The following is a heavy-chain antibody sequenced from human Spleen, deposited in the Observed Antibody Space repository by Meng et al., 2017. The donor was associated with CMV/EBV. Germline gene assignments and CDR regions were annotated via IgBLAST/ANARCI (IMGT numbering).Heavy chain of an antibody. J-gene: IGHJ4*02. D-gene: IGHD3-3*01. CDR1: GYSFSGYF. CDR2: IKPSGGDT. CDR3: ARSALFFDPHDY. Sequence: ASVKVSCKASGYSFSGYFIHWVRQAPGQGLEWMGIIKPSGGDTNYAQKFQGRVTMTRDTYTSTVYTVLSSLRSEDTAVYYCARSALFFDPHDYWGQGTLVTVSS. V-gene: IGHV1-46*01.